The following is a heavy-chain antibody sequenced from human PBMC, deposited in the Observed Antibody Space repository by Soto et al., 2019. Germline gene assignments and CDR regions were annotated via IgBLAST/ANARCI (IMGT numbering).Heavy chain of an antibody. V-gene: IGHV3-7*01. D-gene: IGHD3-3*01. J-gene: IGHJ4*02. Sequence: TGGSLRLSCAASGFTFSSYWMSWVRQAPGKGLEWVANIKQDGSEKYYVDSVKGRFTISRDNAKNSLYLQMNSLRAEDTAVYYCARVDNFRGDFWSGYYRGEYYFDYWGQGTLVTVSS. CDR3: ARVDNFRGDFWSGYYRGEYYFDY. CDR1: GFTFSSYW. CDR2: IKQDGSEK.